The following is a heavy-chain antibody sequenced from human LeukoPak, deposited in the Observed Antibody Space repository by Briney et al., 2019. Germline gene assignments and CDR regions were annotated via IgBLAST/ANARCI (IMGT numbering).Heavy chain of an antibody. CDR1: GFIFSNFS. CDR3: ARGTYSGGPDS. J-gene: IGHJ4*02. D-gene: IGHD2-21*01. V-gene: IGHV3-48*04. CDR2: ISSSSSTI. Sequence: GGSLRLSCAASGFIFSNFSMSWVRQAPGKGLEWVSYISSSSSTIYYADSVKGRFTISRDNARDSLFLQMNSLRAEDTAMYYCARGTYSGGPDSWGQGTLVTVSS.